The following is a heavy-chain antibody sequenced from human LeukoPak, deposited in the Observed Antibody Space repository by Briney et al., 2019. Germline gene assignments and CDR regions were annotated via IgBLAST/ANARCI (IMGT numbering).Heavy chain of an antibody. CDR3: ARDVMGQWHLHDSGSYFSLANGMDV. V-gene: IGHV1-46*01. CDR2: INPSGGST. Sequence: ASVTVSCKASGYTFTSYYMHWVRQAPGQGLDWMGIINPSGGSTSYAQNFQGRVTMTRDTSTSTVYMELSSLRSEDTAVYYCARDVMGQWHLHDSGSYFSLANGMDVWGQGTTVTVSS. D-gene: IGHD1-26*01. J-gene: IGHJ6*02. CDR1: GYTFTSYY.